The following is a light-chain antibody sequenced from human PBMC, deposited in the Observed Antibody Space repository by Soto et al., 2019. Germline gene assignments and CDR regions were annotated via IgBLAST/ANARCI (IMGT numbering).Light chain of an antibody. CDR3: ETWDSNTRV. CDR2: LEGSGSY. CDR1: SGHSSYI. J-gene: IGLJ3*02. Sequence: PVLTQSSSASASLGSSVKLTCTLSSGHSSYIIAWHQQQPGKAPRYLMKLEGSGSYNKGSGVPDRFSGSSSGADRYLTISNLHSEDEADYYCETWDSNTRVFGGGTKLTVL. V-gene: IGLV4-60*03.